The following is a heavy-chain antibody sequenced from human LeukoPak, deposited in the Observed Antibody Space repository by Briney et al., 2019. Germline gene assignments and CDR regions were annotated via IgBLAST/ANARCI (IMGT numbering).Heavy chain of an antibody. CDR2: VSYDGSNR. CDR3: ARARMRTGFDY. J-gene: IGHJ4*02. Sequence: PGGSLRLSCAASGFTFSNYGMHWVRQAPGKGLEWVAVVSYDGSNRYYADSVRGRFTISRDNSKNTLYLQMNSLRGEDTAVYYCARARMRTGFDYWGQGTLVTVSS. D-gene: IGHD1-14*01. V-gene: IGHV3-30*03. CDR1: GFTFSNYG.